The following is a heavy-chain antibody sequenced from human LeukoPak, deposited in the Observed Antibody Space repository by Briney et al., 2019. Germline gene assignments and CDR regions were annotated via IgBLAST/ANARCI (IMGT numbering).Heavy chain of an antibody. J-gene: IGHJ4*02. CDR1: GFTFGSYW. Sequence: GGSLRLTCAASGFTFGSYWMSWVGQAPGKGLEGVANIKQDGSEKYYVDSVKGRFTISRDNAKNSLYLQMNSLRAEDTAVYYCARDEVVAANGYWGQGTLVTVSS. CDR2: IKQDGSEK. CDR3: ARDEVVAANGY. D-gene: IGHD2-15*01. V-gene: IGHV3-7*01.